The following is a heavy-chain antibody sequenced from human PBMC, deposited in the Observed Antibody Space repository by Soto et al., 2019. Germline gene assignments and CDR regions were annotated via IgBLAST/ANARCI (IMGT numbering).Heavy chain of an antibody. J-gene: IGHJ5*02. CDR1: GGSISSGGYY. V-gene: IGHV4-31*03. CDR3: ARYDYGDYVDWFDP. D-gene: IGHD4-17*01. CDR2: IYYSGST. Sequence: QVQLQESGPGLVKPSQTLSLTCTVSGGSISSGGYYWSWIRQHPGKGLEWIGYIYYSGSTYYNPSLKSRVNISVDTSKNQFSLKLSSVTAADTAVYYCARYDYGDYVDWFDPWGQGTLVTVSS.